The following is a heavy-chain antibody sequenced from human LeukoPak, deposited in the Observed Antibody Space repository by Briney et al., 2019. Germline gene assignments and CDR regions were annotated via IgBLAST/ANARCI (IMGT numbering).Heavy chain of an antibody. CDR3: ARKYGSWYDY. CDR1: GFTFSSYW. Sequence: GGSLRLSCTASGFTFSSYWMTWVRQSPEKGPEWVASISHDGSQSYYVDSVKGRFTISRDNAKNSLYLQMNSLRAEDTAVYYCARKYGSWYDYWGQGTLVTVSS. D-gene: IGHD6-13*01. CDR2: ISHDGSQS. V-gene: IGHV3-7*01. J-gene: IGHJ4*02.